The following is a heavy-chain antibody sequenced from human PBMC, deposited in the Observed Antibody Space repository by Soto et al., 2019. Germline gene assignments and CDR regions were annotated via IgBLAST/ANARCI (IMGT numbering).Heavy chain of an antibody. Sequence: GESLNISCKGFGYSFTSHWNSWERQMSGKGLEWMGTLDLSDSYTNYSPYFQGHVTISVDNSISTAYLQWSILKASDPAICYSAWRDCSSTRCHISWFDPWGQGPQVTVSS. CDR2: LDLSDSYT. CDR3: AWRDCSSTRCHISWFDP. CDR1: GYSFTSHW. D-gene: IGHD2-2*01. V-gene: IGHV5-10-1*01. J-gene: IGHJ5*02.